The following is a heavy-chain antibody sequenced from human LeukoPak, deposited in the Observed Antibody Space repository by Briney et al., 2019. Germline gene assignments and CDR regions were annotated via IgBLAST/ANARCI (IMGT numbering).Heavy chain of an antibody. D-gene: IGHD3-10*01. Sequence: ASETLSLTCTVSGGSISSYYWSWIRQPPGKGLEWIGYIYYSGSTNYNPSLKSRVTISVDTSKNQFSLRLSSVTAADTAVYYCARVPDYCGSGSYYFDYWGQGTLVTVSS. J-gene: IGHJ4*02. V-gene: IGHV4-59*01. CDR3: ARVPDYCGSGSYYFDY. CDR1: GGSISSYY. CDR2: IYYSGST.